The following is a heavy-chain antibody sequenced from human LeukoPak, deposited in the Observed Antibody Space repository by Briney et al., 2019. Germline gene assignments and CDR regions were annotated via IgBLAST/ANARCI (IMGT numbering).Heavy chain of an antibody. CDR1: GFSFTSYV. CDR2: ITVRGDST. J-gene: IGHJ3*02. CDR3: AKDRPTRYGDFGFNAFYI. D-gene: IGHD4-17*01. Sequence: PGGSLRLSCAAPGFSFTSYVMSWVRQAPGKGLEWVSGITVRGDSTHYAGSVKGRFTISRDNSKNTLYLQMNSLRADDTAVYYCAKDRPTRYGDFGFNAFYIWGQGAMVTVSS. V-gene: IGHV3-23*01.